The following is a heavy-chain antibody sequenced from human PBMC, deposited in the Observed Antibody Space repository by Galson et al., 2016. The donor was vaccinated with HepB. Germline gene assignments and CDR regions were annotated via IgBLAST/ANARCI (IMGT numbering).Heavy chain of an antibody. D-gene: IGHD6-13*01. CDR1: GYTFTTFR. V-gene: IGHV1-3*01. CDR2: INAANAHT. J-gene: IGHJ5*02. Sequence: SVKVSCKASGYTFTTFRLHWLRQAPGQRLEWMGWINAANAHTEYSQRFQGRATITRELSATTVYMEVRSLTTEATAVYYCARGGIAAAPALMVSFDPWGQGA. CDR3: ARGGIAAAPALMVSFDP.